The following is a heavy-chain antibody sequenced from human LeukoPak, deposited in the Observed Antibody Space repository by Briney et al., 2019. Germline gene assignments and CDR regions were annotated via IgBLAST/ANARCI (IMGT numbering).Heavy chain of an antibody. Sequence: GASVKVSCKASGYTFTGYYMHWVRQAPGQGLGWMGWINPNSGGTNYAQKFQGRVTMTRDTSISTAYMELSRLRSDDTAVYYCARVAFRYCRGGSCYFDYWGQGTLVTVSS. D-gene: IGHD2-15*01. CDR3: ARVAFRYCRGGSCYFDY. CDR2: INPNSGGT. V-gene: IGHV1-2*02. CDR1: GYTFTGYY. J-gene: IGHJ4*02.